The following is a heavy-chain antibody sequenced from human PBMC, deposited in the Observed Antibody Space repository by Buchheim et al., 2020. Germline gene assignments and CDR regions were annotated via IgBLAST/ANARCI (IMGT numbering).Heavy chain of an antibody. CDR3: ARAYCSGGSCYDIPFDY. Sequence: QVQLQESGPGLVKPSETLSLTCTVSGGSISSYYWSWIRQPPGKGLEWIGYIYYSGSTNYNPSLKSRVTISVDTSKNQFSLKLSSVTAADTAVYYCARAYCSGGSCYDIPFDYWGQGTL. J-gene: IGHJ4*02. CDR1: GGSISSYY. CDR2: IYYSGST. D-gene: IGHD2-15*01. V-gene: IGHV4-59*01.